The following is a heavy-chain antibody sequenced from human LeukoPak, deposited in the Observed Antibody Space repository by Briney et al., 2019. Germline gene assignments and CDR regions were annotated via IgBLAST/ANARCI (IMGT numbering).Heavy chain of an antibody. CDR3: TTDRYCSGGSCREYFQH. Sequence: GGSLRLSCAASGFTFTNAWMSWVRQAPGKGLEWVGRIKSKTDGGTTDYAAPMKGRFTISRDDSKNTLYLQMNSLQTEDTAVYYCTTDRYCSGGSCREYFQHWGQGTLVTVSS. V-gene: IGHV3-15*01. CDR2: IKSKTDGGTT. D-gene: IGHD2-15*01. J-gene: IGHJ1*01. CDR1: GFTFTNAW.